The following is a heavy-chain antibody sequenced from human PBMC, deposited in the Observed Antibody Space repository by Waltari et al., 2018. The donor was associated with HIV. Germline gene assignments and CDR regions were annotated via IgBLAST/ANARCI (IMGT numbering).Heavy chain of an antibody. V-gene: IGHV4-39*01. Sequence: QLPLQESGPGMVKPSETPSLSLTCTVSNVSIPNGNFTWAWTRPPPGKGLGWIGSIYYTGNTYYRWSLQSRAAISVDASKNQFSLKLTSVTAADTGVYYGARRGGWELPYYFDQWGQGTLVTVSS. CDR1: NVSIPNGNFT. CDR3: ARRGGWELPYYFDQ. J-gene: IGHJ4*02. D-gene: IGHD1-7*01. CDR2: IYYTGNT.